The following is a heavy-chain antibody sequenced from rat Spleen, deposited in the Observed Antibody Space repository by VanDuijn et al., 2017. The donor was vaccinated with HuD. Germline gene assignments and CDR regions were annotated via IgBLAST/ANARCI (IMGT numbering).Heavy chain of an antibody. J-gene: IGHJ1*01. CDR1: GFSLTSYN. CDR3: TRLDF. CDR2: IWGDGST. Sequence: QVQLKESGPGLVQPSQTLSLTCTVAGFSLTSYNVHWVRQPPGKGLEWMGGIWGDGSTNYNSAFKSRLSITRDTSKSQVFLKMNSLQTDDTAIYFCTRLDFWGPGTMVTVSS. V-gene: IGHV2-1*01.